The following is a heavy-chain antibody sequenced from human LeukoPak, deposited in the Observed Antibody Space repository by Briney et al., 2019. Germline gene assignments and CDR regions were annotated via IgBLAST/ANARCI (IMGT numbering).Heavy chain of an antibody. CDR1: GITLSNYG. V-gene: IGHV3-23*01. CDR3: AKRGVVIRVILVGFHKEAYYFDS. J-gene: IGHJ4*02. D-gene: IGHD3-22*01. CDR2: ISGSGGGA. Sequence: GGSLRLSCAVSGITLSNYGMTWVRQAPGKGLEWVAGISGSGGGANYADSVRGRFTISRDNSKNTLYLQMNSLRAEDTAVYFCAKRGVVIRVILVGFHKEAYYFDSWGQGALVTVSS.